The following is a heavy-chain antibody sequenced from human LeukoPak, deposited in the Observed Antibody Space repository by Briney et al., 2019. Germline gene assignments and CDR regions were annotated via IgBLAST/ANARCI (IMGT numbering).Heavy chain of an antibody. CDR3: ANEPWGIAAAMGYFDY. J-gene: IGHJ4*02. D-gene: IGHD6-13*01. CDR1: GFTFSSYA. Sequence: GGSLRLSCAASGFTFSSYAMNWVRQAPGKGLEWVSAISGSGGSTYYADSVKGRFTISRDNSKITLYLQMNSLRPEDTAVYYGANEPWGIAAAMGYFDYWGQGTLVTVSS. CDR2: ISGSGGST. V-gene: IGHV3-23*01.